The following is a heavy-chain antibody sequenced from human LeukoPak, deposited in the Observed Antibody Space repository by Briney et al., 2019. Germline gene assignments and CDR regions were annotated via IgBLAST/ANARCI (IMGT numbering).Heavy chain of an antibody. V-gene: IGHV3-9*01. CDR1: GFTFDDYA. J-gene: IGHJ4*02. CDR2: ISWNSGSI. Sequence: GGSLRLSCAASGFTFDDYAMHWVRQAPGKGLEWVSGISWNSGSIGYVDSVKGRFTISRDNAKNSLYLQMNSLSVEDTAVYYCARDAPDCSSTSCYPYYFDYWGQGTLVTVSS. CDR3: ARDAPDCSSTSCYPYYFDY. D-gene: IGHD2-2*01.